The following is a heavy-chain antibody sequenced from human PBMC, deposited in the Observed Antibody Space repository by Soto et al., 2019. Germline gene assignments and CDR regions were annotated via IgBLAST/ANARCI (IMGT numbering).Heavy chain of an antibody. CDR1: GYTFTSYG. J-gene: IGHJ6*02. Sequence: ASVKVSCKASGYTFTSYGITWVRQAPGQGLEWMGWISAYNGNTNYAQNLQDRVTLTTDTSTYTAYMELRSLQSDDTAVYYCARGLVVPAGIRYYYYGMDVWGQGTPVTVSS. D-gene: IGHD2-2*01. CDR3: ARGLVVPAGIRYYYYGMDV. V-gene: IGHV1-18*01. CDR2: ISAYNGNT.